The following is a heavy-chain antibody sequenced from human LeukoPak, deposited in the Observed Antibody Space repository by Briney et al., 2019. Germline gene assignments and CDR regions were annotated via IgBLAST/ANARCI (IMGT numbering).Heavy chain of an antibody. J-gene: IGHJ4*02. D-gene: IGHD3-3*01. Sequence: PGGSLRLSCAASGFTFSSYAMTWVRQGPGRGLEWVSSISGRGDTSYFADSVKGRFTISRDNSKNTLYLQMSSLRAEDTAVYYCANPHMRGYYDWGKEALFTVSS. CDR3: ANPHMRGYYD. V-gene: IGHV3-23*01. CDR2: ISGRGDTS. CDR1: GFTFSSYA.